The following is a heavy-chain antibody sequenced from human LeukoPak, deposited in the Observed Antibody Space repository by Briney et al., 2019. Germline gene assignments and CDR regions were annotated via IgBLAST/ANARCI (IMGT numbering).Heavy chain of an antibody. CDR3: AKTTDDNWNYGWL. CDR1: GGSISSGSYY. Sequence: SETLSLTCTVSGGSISSGSYYWGWIRQPPGKGLEWIGSIYYSGSTYYNPSLKSRVTISVDTSKNQFSLKLSSVSAADTAVYYCAKTTDDNWNYGWLWGQGTMVTVSS. V-gene: IGHV4-39*01. J-gene: IGHJ3*01. CDR2: IYYSGST. D-gene: IGHD1-7*01.